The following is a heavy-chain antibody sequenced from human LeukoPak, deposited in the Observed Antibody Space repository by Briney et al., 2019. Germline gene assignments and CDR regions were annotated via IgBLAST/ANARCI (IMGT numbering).Heavy chain of an antibody. CDR1: GGSISSYY. Sequence: TSETLSLTCTVSGGSISSYYWSWIRQPPGKGLEWIGYIYYSGSTNYNPSLKSRVTISVDTSKNQFSLKLSSVTAADTAVYYCARAGGGTSFDYWGQGTLVTVSS. CDR3: ARAGGGTSFDY. D-gene: IGHD2-2*01. J-gene: IGHJ4*02. CDR2: IYYSGST. V-gene: IGHV4-59*08.